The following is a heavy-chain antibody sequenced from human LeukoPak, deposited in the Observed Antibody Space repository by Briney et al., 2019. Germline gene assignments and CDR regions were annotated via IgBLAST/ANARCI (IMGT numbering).Heavy chain of an antibody. J-gene: IGHJ4*02. D-gene: IGHD3-3*01. CDR1: GGSFSGYY. CDR2: INHSGST. V-gene: IGHV4-34*01. Sequence: SETLSLTCAVYGGSFSGYYWSWIRQPPGKGLEWIGEINHSGSTNYNPSLKSRVTISVDTSKNQFSLKLSSVTAADTAVYYCARGRGYYGFWSGYSTPDYWGQGTLVTVSS. CDR3: ARGRGYYGFWSGYSTPDY.